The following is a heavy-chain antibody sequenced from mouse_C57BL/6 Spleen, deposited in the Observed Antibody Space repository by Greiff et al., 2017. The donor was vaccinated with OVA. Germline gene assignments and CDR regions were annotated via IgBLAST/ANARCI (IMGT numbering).Heavy chain of an antibody. CDR3: VRRAIDY. CDR2: IYPGDGDT. Sequence: QVQLQQSGPELVKPGASVKISCKASGYAFSSSWMNWVKQRPGKGLEWIGRIYPGDGDTNYNGKFKGKATLTADKSSSTAYMQLSSLTSEDSAVYFCVRRAIDYWGQGTSVTVSS. V-gene: IGHV1-82*01. J-gene: IGHJ4*01. CDR1: GYAFSSSW.